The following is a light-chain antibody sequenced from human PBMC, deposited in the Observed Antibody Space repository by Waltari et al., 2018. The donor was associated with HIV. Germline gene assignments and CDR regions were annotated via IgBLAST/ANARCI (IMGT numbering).Light chain of an antibody. CDR1: TISNY. V-gene: IGKV1-5*03. CDR3: QQYDTYPWT. CDR2: KAS. Sequence: TISNYLAWYQQRPGKAPNVLIYKASDLKSGVPSRFSGSGSGTEFTLIISSLQPDAFATYYCQQYDTYPWTFGQGTRVEIK. J-gene: IGKJ1*01.